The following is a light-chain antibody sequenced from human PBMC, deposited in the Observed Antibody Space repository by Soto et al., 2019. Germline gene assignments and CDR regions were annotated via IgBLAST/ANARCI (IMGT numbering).Light chain of an antibody. J-gene: IGKJ4*01. Sequence: EIVLTQSPGTMSLSPGERATLSCRASQSVPKNYLGSYQQKPGQAPRLVIHDVSTRATGIPDRFSGSGSGADFTLTISRLESEDFAVYYCQQYATSPLTFGGGTKVEIK. CDR3: QQYATSPLT. V-gene: IGKV3-20*01. CDR2: DVS. CDR1: QSVPKNY.